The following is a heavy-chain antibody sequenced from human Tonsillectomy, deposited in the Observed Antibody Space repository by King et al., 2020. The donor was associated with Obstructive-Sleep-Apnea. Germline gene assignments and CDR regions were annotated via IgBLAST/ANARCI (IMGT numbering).Heavy chain of an antibody. J-gene: IGHJ3*02. V-gene: IGHV4-39*07. D-gene: IGHD3-10*01. CDR2: IYYSGST. Sequence: MQLQESGPGLVKPSETLSLTCTVSGGSISSSSYYWGWIRQPPGKGLEWIGSIYYSGSTYYNPSLKSRVTISVDTSKNQFSLKLSSVTAADTAVYYCARAVMVPLDAFDIWGQGTMVTVSS. CDR1: GGSISSSSYY. CDR3: ARAVMVPLDAFDI.